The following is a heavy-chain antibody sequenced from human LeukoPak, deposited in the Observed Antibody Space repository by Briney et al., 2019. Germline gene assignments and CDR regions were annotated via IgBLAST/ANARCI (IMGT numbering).Heavy chain of an antibody. Sequence: TGGSLRLSCAASGFTFSSHGMHWVRQAPGKGLEWVAFIRYDGNDKYYADSVKGRVTVSRDNSKNTLYLQMNSLRAEDTAVYYCAKDSSMSDCWGQGTLVTVSS. CDR1: GFTFSSHG. CDR2: IRYDGNDK. V-gene: IGHV3-30*02. J-gene: IGHJ4*02. D-gene: IGHD6-13*01. CDR3: AKDSSMSDC.